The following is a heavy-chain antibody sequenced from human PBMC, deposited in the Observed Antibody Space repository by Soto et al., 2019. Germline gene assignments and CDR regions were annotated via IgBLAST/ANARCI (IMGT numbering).Heavy chain of an antibody. CDR3: ARIKWGLDYYSGMDV. V-gene: IGHV1-2*02. D-gene: IGHD1-26*01. J-gene: IGHJ6*02. CDR2: INPKTAAT. Sequence: ASVKVSCKASGYIFSNYGITWLRQAPGQGLEWVAWINPKTAATNYAKKFQDRVTVTSDTSFSTAYLELTRLRPDDTALYYCARIKWGLDYYSGMDVWGQGTAVTVSS. CDR1: GYIFSNYG.